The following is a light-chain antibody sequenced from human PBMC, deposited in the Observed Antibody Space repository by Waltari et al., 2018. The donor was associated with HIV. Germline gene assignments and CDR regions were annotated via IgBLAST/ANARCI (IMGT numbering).Light chain of an antibody. Sequence: QSAPTQPASVSGSPGQAITISCTGTSSDIGHYKSFSWYQQSPGKAPKLRIYEVSHQPSGVSNRFSGSKSGNTASLTISGLQAEDEADYYCSSYISTTTLFGTGTKVTVL. J-gene: IGLJ1*01. CDR3: SSYISTTTL. CDR1: SSDIGHYKS. V-gene: IGLV2-14*01. CDR2: EVS.